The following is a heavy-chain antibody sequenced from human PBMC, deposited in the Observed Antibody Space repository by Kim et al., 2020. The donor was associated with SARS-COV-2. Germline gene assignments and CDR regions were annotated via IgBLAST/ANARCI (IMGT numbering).Heavy chain of an antibody. Sequence: GGSLRLSCAASGFTFSSYGMHWVRQAPGKGLEWVAVIWYDGSNKYYADSVKGRFTISRDNSKNTRYLQMNSQRAEDTAVSYCEREIRYYYGMDVRGQGT. CDR2: IWYDGSNK. D-gene: IGHD3-16*01. V-gene: IGHV3-33*01. J-gene: IGHJ6*02. CDR3: EREIRYYYGMDV. CDR1: GFTFSSYG.